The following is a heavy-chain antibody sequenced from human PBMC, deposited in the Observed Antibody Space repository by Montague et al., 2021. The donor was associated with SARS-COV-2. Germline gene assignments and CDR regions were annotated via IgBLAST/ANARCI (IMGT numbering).Heavy chain of an antibody. D-gene: IGHD3-22*01. Sequence: SETLYLTCTVSGGSISCYYWSWIRQPPGNGLEWIGYIYYSGSTNYNRSLKSRVTISVDTSKNQFSLKLRSVTAADTAVYYCARDSHYYYSSGHFDYWGQGTLVTVSS. CDR2: IYYSGST. J-gene: IGHJ4*02. V-gene: IGHV4-59*13. CDR3: ARDSHYYYSSGHFDY. CDR1: GGSISCYY.